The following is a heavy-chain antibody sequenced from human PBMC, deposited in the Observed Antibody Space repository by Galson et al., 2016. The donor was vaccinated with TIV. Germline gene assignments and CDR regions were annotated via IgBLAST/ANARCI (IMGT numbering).Heavy chain of an antibody. D-gene: IGHD3-22*01. V-gene: IGHV3-30*18. J-gene: IGHJ4*02. CDR1: GFTFNTYG. CDR3: AKVGISGHYPPSPTFFDF. CDR2: ISNAGSNK. Sequence: SLRLSCAGSGFTFNTYGMHWVRQAPGKGLEWVAVISNAGSNKYYADSVKGRFTISRDTSKNTLYLQMNSLTTEDTAVYYCAKVGISGHYPPSPTFFDFWGKGTLVTVSS.